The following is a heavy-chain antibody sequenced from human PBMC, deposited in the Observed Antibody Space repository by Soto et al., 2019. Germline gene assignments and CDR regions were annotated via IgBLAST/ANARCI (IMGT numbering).Heavy chain of an antibody. CDR2: IYYSGST. CDR1: GDSITNGDYY. Sequence: SETLSLTCSVSGDSITNGDYYWSWIRQPPGKGLEWIGYIYYSGSTHYNPSLKSQASISVDTSKNQFSLKMRSVTAADTAIYHCARNLRGGTLFFDYWGPGALVTVSS. CDR3: ARNLRGGTLFFDY. J-gene: IGHJ4*02. V-gene: IGHV4-30-4*08. D-gene: IGHD1-7*01.